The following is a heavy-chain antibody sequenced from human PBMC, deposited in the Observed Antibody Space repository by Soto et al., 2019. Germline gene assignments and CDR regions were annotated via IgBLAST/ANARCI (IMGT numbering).Heavy chain of an antibody. CDR1: GFSFSVFG. CDR3: AKDKVPYFDYWSRQRWFDP. J-gene: IGHJ5*02. D-gene: IGHD3-3*01. V-gene: IGHV3-30*18. Sequence: GGSLRLSCVASGFSFSVFGMHWVRQFPGKGLEWVEVISNDGSKRYYIGSVEGRFTISRDDSKNTLYLQMDSLRVDDTAVYYCAKDKVPYFDYWSRQRWFDPWGQGTPVTVSS. CDR2: ISNDGSKR.